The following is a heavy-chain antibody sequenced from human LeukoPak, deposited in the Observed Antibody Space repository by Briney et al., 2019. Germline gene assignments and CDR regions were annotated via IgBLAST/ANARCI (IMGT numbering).Heavy chain of an antibody. J-gene: IGHJ4*02. D-gene: IGHD7-27*01. Sequence: ASVKVPCKASKYTFTSYDINWVLQATGQGLEWMGWMNPVSGNTGYAQNFQGRFTMTRDTAISTAYMELSSLRSEDTAVYYCARGPRNWGFDYWGQGTLVTVSS. CDR3: ARGPRNWGFDY. CDR2: MNPVSGNT. CDR1: KYTFTSYD. V-gene: IGHV1-8*01.